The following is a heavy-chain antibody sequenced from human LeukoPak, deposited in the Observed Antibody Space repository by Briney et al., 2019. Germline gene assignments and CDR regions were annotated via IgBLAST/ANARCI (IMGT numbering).Heavy chain of an antibody. CDR2: INHSGST. Sequence: SETLSLTCTVSGASISSGSYYWSWIRQPPGKGLEWIGEINHSGSTNYNPSLKSRVTISVDTSKNQFSLKLSSVTAADTAVYYCARGRSIAAAGTGVDYWGQGTLVTVSS. V-gene: IGHV4-39*07. CDR1: GASISSGSYY. CDR3: ARGRSIAAAGTGVDY. J-gene: IGHJ4*02. D-gene: IGHD6-13*01.